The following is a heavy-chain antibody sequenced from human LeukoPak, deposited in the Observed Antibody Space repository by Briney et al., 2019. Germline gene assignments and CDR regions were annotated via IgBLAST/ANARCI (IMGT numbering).Heavy chain of an antibody. D-gene: IGHD2-2*01. CDR3: ARGSSSTNGFYGMDV. CDR1: GFTFSSYE. Sequence: PGGSLRLSCAASGFTFSSYEMNWVRQAPGKGLEWVSYISSSGSTIYCADSVKGRFTISRDNAKNSLYLQMNSLRAEDTAVYYCARGSSSTNGFYGMDVWGQGTTVTVSS. V-gene: IGHV3-48*03. CDR2: ISSSGSTI. J-gene: IGHJ6*02.